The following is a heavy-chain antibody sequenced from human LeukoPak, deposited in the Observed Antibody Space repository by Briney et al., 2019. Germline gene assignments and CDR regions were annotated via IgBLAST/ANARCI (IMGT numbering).Heavy chain of an antibody. CDR2: ILNDGINK. V-gene: IGHV3-30*02. Sequence: GGSLRLSCAVSGFTFSEYNMTSRRQAPGKGLEWVAVILNDGINKNYADSVKGRFTISRDNSKNTLYLQMNSMSAEDTALYYCATEIILRYSGRRQDGLFVWGQGTTVTVSP. D-gene: IGHD1-26*01. CDR3: ATEIILRYSGRRQDGLFV. CDR1: GFTFSEYN. J-gene: IGHJ6*01.